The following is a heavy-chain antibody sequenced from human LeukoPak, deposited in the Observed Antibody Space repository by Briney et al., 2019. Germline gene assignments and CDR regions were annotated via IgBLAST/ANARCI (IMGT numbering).Heavy chain of an antibody. V-gene: IGHV4-39*01. CDR3: ARHVLAWGGGVDV. CDR2: IYYSGST. J-gene: IGHJ6*02. CDR1: GGSISSSSYY. D-gene: IGHD3-3*02. Sequence: SETLSLTCTVSGGSISSSSYYWGWIRQPPGKGLEWIGSIYYSGSTYYNPSLKSRVSISVDTSKNQFSLKLSSVTAADTAVYYCARHVLAWGGGVDVWGQGTTVTVSS.